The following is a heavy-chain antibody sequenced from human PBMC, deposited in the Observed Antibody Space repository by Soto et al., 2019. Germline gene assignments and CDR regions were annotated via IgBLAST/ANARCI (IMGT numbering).Heavy chain of an antibody. Sequence: SETLYRTCTVSGGSISTSSYYWSWIRQSAGKGLEWIGRIHYSGTTAYSPSLRSRLTMSVDTSKNEFSLKVTSVTAADTAVYYCVRVGAVAANGGYFDYWGQGALVTISS. D-gene: IGHD6-19*01. CDR3: VRVGAVAANGGYFDY. CDR2: IHYSGTT. V-gene: IGHV4-61*10. J-gene: IGHJ4*02. CDR1: GGSISTSSYY.